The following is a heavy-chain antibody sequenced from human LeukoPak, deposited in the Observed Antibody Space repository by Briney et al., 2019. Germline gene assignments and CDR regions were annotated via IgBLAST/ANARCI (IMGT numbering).Heavy chain of an antibody. V-gene: IGHV2-70*11. CDR3: ARNLGASPKIDY. CDR2: IDWDDDK. CDR1: GASISSYYW. J-gene: IGHJ4*02. D-gene: IGHD1-26*01. Sequence: TLSLTCTVSGASISSYYWSWIRQPPGKALEWLARIDWDDDKYYSTSLKTRLTISKDTSKNQVVLTMTNMDPVDTATYYCARNLGASPKIDYWGQGTLVTVSS.